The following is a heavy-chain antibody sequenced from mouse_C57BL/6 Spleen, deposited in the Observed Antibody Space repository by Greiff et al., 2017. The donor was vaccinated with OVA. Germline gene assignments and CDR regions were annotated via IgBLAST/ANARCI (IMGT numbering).Heavy chain of an antibody. CDR2: IGPGSGST. CDR3: ARGREGVYDGYYLYYFDY. J-gene: IGHJ2*01. Sequence: VQLQQSGAELVKPGASVKISCKASGYTFTDYYINWVKQRPGQGLEWIGKIGPGSGSTYYNEKFKGKATLTADKSSSTAYMQLSSLTSEDSAVYFCARGREGVYDGYYLYYFDYWGQGTTLTVSS. V-gene: IGHV1-77*01. CDR1: GYTFTDYY. D-gene: IGHD2-3*01.